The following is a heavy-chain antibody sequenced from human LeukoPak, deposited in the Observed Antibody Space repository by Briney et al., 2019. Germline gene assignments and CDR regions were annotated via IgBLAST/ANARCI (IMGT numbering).Heavy chain of an antibody. V-gene: IGHV3-74*01. CDR2: INSDGSST. J-gene: IGHJ5*02. CDR3: ARVYTGDWFDP. CDR1: GFTISTYW. D-gene: IGHD2-8*01. Sequence: PGGSLRLSCAASGFTISTYWMHWVRQAPGKGLVWVSRINSDGSSTSYADSVKGRFTISRDNAKNTLYLQMNSLRAEDTAVYYCARVYTGDWFDPWGQGTLVTVSS.